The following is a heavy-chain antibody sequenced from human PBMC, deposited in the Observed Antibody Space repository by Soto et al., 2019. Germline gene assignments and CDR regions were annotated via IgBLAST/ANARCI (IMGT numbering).Heavy chain of an antibody. Sequence: GSLRLSCAASGFTFSSYAMSWVRKAPGKGLEWVSAISGSGGSTYYADSVKGRFTISRDNSKNTLYLQMNSLRAEDTAVYYCAKDLPTVVTPRYYYYYGMDVWGQGTTVTVSS. CDR1: GFTFSSYA. V-gene: IGHV3-23*01. CDR2: ISGSGGST. J-gene: IGHJ6*02. D-gene: IGHD4-17*01. CDR3: AKDLPTVVTPRYYYYYGMDV.